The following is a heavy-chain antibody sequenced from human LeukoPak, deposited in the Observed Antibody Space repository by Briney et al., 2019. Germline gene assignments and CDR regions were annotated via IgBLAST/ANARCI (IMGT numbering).Heavy chain of an antibody. Sequence: PGGSLRLSCAASGFNFFTYGMHWVRQAPGKGLEWVAVIWYDGSNKYYADSVKGRFTISRDNSKNTLYLQMNSLRAEDTAVYYCATILTGYYLDYWGQGTLVTVSS. CDR2: IWYDGSNK. CDR3: ATILTGYYLDY. V-gene: IGHV3-33*01. D-gene: IGHD3-9*01. CDR1: GFNFFTYG. J-gene: IGHJ4*02.